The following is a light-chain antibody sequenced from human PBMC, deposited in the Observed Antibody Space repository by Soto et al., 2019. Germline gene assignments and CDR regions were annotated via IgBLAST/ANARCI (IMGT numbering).Light chain of an antibody. Sequence: EIVMTQSPATLSVSPGERATLSCRASQSVSSNLAWYQQKPGQTPKVLIYVASTRATGIPARFSGSGSGTEFTLTISSLQSEDFAVYYCQQYNDWPLTFGGGTKVEFK. CDR1: QSVSSN. V-gene: IGKV3-15*01. CDR3: QQYNDWPLT. J-gene: IGKJ4*01. CDR2: VAS.